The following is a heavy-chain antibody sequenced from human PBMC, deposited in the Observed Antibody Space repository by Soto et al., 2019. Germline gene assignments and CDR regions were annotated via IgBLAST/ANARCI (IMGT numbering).Heavy chain of an antibody. Sequence: GGSQRLSCAASGGTFRSYAMHWVRQAPGKGLEWVAVISYDGSNKYYADSVKGRFTISRDNSKNTLYLQMNSLRAEDTAVYYCARDDDDLLGNYYGMDVWGQGTTVTVSS. CDR3: ARDDDDLLGNYYGMDV. CDR1: GGTFRSYA. V-gene: IGHV3-30-3*01. CDR2: ISYDGSNK. D-gene: IGHD3-16*01. J-gene: IGHJ6*02.